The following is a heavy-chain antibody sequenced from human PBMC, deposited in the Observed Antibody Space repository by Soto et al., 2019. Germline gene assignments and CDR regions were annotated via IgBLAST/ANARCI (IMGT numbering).Heavy chain of an antibody. Sequence: GASVKVSCKASGYTFTSYDINWVRQATGQGLEWMGWMNPNSGNTGYAQKFQGRVTMTRNTSISTAYMELSGLRSEDTAVYYCATDLYCSGGSCCDYWGQGTLVTVSS. CDR3: ATDLYCSGGSCCDY. CDR2: MNPNSGNT. V-gene: IGHV1-8*01. CDR1: GYTFTSYD. J-gene: IGHJ4*02. D-gene: IGHD2-15*01.